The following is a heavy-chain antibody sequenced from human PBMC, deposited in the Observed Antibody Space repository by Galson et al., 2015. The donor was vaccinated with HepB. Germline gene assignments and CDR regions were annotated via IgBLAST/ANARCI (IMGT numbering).Heavy chain of an antibody. CDR2: ISSSSSYI. J-gene: IGHJ4*02. CDR3: ARDKVGATIFDY. V-gene: IGHV3-21*01. CDR1: GFTFSSYS. D-gene: IGHD1-26*01. Sequence: SLRLSCAASGFTFSSYSMNWVRQAPGKGLEWVSSISSSSSYIYYADSVKGRFTISRDNAKNSLYLQMNSLRAEDTAVYYCARDKVGATIFDYWGQGTLVTVSS.